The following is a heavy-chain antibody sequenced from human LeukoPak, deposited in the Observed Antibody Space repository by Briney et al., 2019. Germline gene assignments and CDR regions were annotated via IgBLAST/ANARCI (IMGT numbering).Heavy chain of an antibody. V-gene: IGHV3-7*01. CDR2: IKQDGSEK. CDR1: GFTVSSTY. D-gene: IGHD3-10*01. CDR3: ARDRTWFGELLGDAFDI. Sequence: GGSLRLSCAASGFTVSSTYMSWVRQAPGKGLEWVANIKQDGSEKYYVDSVKGRFTISRDNAKNSLYLQMNSLRAEDTAVYYCARDRTWFGELLGDAFDIWGQGTMVTVSS. J-gene: IGHJ3*02.